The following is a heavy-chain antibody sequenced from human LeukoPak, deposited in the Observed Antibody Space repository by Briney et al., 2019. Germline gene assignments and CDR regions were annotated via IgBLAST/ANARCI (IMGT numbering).Heavy chain of an antibody. CDR3: AKDNPLPL. CDR1: GFTFSNNW. V-gene: IGHV3-7*04. D-gene: IGHD1-14*01. Sequence: SGGSLRLSCEASGFTFSNNWMTWVRQAPGKGLEWVANIKQDGTKTYYVDSVKGRFTISRDNAKNSVYLQMNSLRAEDTPVYFCAKDNPLPLWGQGTLVSVSS. J-gene: IGHJ4*02. CDR2: IKQDGTKT.